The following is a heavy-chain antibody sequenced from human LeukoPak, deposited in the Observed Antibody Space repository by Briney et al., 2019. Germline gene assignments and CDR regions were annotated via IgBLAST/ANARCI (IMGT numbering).Heavy chain of an antibody. J-gene: IGHJ4*02. CDR1: GFTFSDYY. D-gene: IGHD3-3*01. CDR3: VRDYDFWSGYFDY. Sequence: GGSLRLSCAASGFTFSDYYMSWIRQAPGKGLEWVSYISSSSSYTNYADSVKGRFSISRDDAKNSLYLQMNSLRAEDTAVYYCVRDYDFWSGYFDYWGQGTLVTVSP. CDR2: ISSSSSYT. V-gene: IGHV3-11*05.